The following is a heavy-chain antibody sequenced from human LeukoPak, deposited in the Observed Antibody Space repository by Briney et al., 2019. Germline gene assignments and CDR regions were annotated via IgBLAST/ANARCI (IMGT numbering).Heavy chain of an antibody. D-gene: IGHD3-22*01. J-gene: IGHJ4*02. V-gene: IGHV4-34*01. CDR1: GGSFSGYY. CDR3: ARQTYYYDSSGYPVDY. CDR2: INHSGST. Sequence: SETLSLTCGVYGGSFSGYYWSWIRQPPGKGLEWIGEINHSGSTNYNPSLKSRVTIPVGTSKNQFSLKLSSVTAADTAVYYCARQTYYYDSSGYPVDYWGQGTLVTVSS.